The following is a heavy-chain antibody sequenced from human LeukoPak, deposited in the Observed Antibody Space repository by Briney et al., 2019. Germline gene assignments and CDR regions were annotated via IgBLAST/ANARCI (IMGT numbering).Heavy chain of an antibody. V-gene: IGHV3-30-3*01. J-gene: IGHJ4*02. CDR2: ISYDGTNK. D-gene: IGHD3-22*01. CDR1: GFTLSNYA. CDR3: ARPHYYDSSGSLDY. Sequence: GGSLRLSCAASGFTLSNYAMHWVRQAPGKGLEWVAVISYDGTNKYYADSVKGRFTISRDNSKNTLYLQMSSLRAEDTAVYYCARPHYYDSSGSLDYWGQGTLVTVSS.